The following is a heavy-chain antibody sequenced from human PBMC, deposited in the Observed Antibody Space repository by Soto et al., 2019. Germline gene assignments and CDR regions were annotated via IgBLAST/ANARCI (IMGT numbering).Heavy chain of an antibody. D-gene: IGHD6-19*01. V-gene: IGHV1-3*01. CDR2: INAGNGNT. J-gene: IGHJ3*02. CDR3: TRVSPLRYSSGWSDAFDI. Sequence: ASVKVSCKASGYTFTSYAMHWVRQAPGQRLEWMGWINAGNGNTKYSQKFQGRVTITRDTSASTAYMELSSLRSEDTAVYYCTRVSPLRYSSGWSDAFDIWGQGTMVTVSS. CDR1: GYTFTSYA.